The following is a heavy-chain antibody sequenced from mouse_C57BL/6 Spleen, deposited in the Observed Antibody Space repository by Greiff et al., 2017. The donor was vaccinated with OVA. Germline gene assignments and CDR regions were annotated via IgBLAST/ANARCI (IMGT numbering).Heavy chain of an antibody. V-gene: IGHV1-19*01. CDR3: ARSYGSSPHAMDY. J-gene: IGHJ4*01. D-gene: IGHD1-1*01. Sequence: VQLKESGPVLVKPGASVKMSCKASGYTFTDYYMNWVKQSHGKSLEWIGVINPYNGGTSYNQKFKGKATLTVDKSSSTAYMELNSLTSEDSAVYYCARSYGSSPHAMDYWGQGTSVTVSS. CDR1: GYTFTDYY. CDR2: INPYNGGT.